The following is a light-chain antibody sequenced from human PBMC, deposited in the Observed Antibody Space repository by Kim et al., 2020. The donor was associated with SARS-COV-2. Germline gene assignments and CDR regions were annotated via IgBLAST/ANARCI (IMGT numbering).Light chain of an antibody. CDR3: QQYNDWVT. CDR1: QSITTK. CDR2: GAS. Sequence: LSVSPGEGATLSCGASQSITTKLAWYQQKPGQAPRLLIYGASIRAAGVPARFGGSGSGTAFTLTISALQSEDSAIYYCQQYNDWVTFGGGTKLEI. J-gene: IGKJ4*01. V-gene: IGKV3-15*01.